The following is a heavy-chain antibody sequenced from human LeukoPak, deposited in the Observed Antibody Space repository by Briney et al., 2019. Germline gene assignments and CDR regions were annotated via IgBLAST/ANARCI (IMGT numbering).Heavy chain of an antibody. V-gene: IGHV4-4*07. Sequence: SETLSLTCTVSGGSISSYYWSWIRQPAGKGLEWIGRIYTSGSTNYNPSLKSRVTMSVDTSKNQFSLKLSSVTAADTAVYHCAKDGIVGATLLYYFDQWGQGTLVTVSS. D-gene: IGHD1-26*01. CDR1: GGSISSYY. J-gene: IGHJ4*02. CDR3: AKDGIVGATLLYYFDQ. CDR2: IYTSGST.